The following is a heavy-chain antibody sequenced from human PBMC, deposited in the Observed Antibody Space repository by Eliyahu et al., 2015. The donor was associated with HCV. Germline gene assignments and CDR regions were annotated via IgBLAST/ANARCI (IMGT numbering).Heavy chain of an antibody. CDR3: ARVYSSGWGTYYYYYYGMDV. Sequence: QVQLVQSGAEVKKPGASVKVSCKASGXTFXSXDXNWVRQATGQGLEWMGWMNPNXGNTGXAQKFQGRVTMTRNTSISTAYMELSSLRSEDTAVYYCARVYSSGWGTYYYYYYGMDVWGQGTTVTVSS. CDR1: GXTFXSXD. V-gene: IGHV1-8*01. J-gene: IGHJ6*02. D-gene: IGHD6-19*01. CDR2: MNPNXGNT.